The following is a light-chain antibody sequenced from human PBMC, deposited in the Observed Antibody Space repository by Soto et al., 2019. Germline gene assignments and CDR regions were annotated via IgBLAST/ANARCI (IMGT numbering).Light chain of an antibody. CDR2: AAS. V-gene: IGKV1-39*01. J-gene: IGKJ3*01. Sequence: DIQMTQSPATLSASVGDRVTITCRASQSVRSWLAWYQQKPGTAPKLLIYAASNLQRGVPSRFSGSGSGADFTLTISSLQPEDFATYYCQQSYNTPLTFGPGTKVDIK. CDR3: QQSYNTPLT. CDR1: QSVRSW.